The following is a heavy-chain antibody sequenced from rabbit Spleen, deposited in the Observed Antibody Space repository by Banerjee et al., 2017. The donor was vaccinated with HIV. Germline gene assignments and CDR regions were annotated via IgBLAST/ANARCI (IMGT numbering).Heavy chain of an antibody. CDR2: IDTSSVNT. Sequence: QEQLVESGGGLVQPGGSLTLTCKASGFDLSSSHYMCWVRQAPGKGLELIACIDTSSVNTADATWAKGRFTCSKTSSTTVTLQMTSLTVADTATYFCARDTGSSFSSYGMDLWGQGTLVTVS. V-gene: IGHV1S45*01. CDR1: GFDLSSSHY. J-gene: IGHJ6*01. D-gene: IGHD8-1*01. CDR3: ARDTGSSFSSYGMDL.